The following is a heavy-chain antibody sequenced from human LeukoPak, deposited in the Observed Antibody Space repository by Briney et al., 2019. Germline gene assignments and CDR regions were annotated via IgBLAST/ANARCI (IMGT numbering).Heavy chain of an antibody. CDR1: GFTVSSNY. CDR2: ISWRSSDI. Sequence: PGGSLRLSCAASGFTVSSNYMSWVRQAPGKRLEWVSSISWRSSDIEYADSVKGRFTISRDNSKTTLYLQMNSLRAEDTAVYYCAKDVPAAYFDYRGQGTLVTVSS. D-gene: IGHD2-2*01. J-gene: IGHJ4*02. CDR3: AKDVPAAYFDY. V-gene: IGHV3-21*01.